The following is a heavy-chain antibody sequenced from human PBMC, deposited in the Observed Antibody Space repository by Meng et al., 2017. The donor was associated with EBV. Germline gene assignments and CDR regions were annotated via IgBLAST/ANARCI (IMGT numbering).Heavy chain of an antibody. J-gene: IGHJ4*02. CDR2: INPNSGGT. CDR1: GYTFTGYY. Sequence: GQLVQSGAEVKKPGASVKVSCKASGYTFTGYYMHWVRQAPGQGLEWVGRINPNSGGTNYAQKFQGRVTMTRDTSISTAYMELSRLRSDDTAVYYCARVGIAVAGTGDYWGQGTLVTVSS. D-gene: IGHD6-19*01. CDR3: ARVGIAVAGTGDY. V-gene: IGHV1-2*06.